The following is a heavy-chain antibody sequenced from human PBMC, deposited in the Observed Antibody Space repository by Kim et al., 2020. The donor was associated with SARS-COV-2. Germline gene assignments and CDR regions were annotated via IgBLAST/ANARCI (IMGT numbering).Heavy chain of an antibody. V-gene: IGHV1-3*01. J-gene: IGHJ5*02. Sequence: ASVKVSCKASGYTFTSYAMHWVRQAPGQRLEWMGWINAGNGNTKYSQKFQGRVTITRDTSASTAYMELSSLRSEDTAVYFCARERADTAMDPWGQGTLVTVSS. CDR1: GYTFTSYA. CDR2: INAGNGNT. D-gene: IGHD5-18*01. CDR3: ARERADTAMDP.